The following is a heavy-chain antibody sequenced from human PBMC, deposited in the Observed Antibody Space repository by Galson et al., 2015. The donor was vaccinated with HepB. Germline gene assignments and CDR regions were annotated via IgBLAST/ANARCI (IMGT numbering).Heavy chain of an antibody. Sequence: QAPGTGLAWISATSDGGAGTAYADSVKGRFTISRDNSKNTLDLQMKSLRVEDTAVYYCARGDSYGSGSYYLPFDYWGQGTLVTVSS. D-gene: IGHD3-10*01. J-gene: IGHJ4*02. CDR2: TSDGGAGT. V-gene: IGHV3-23*01. CDR3: ARGDSYGSGSYYLPFDY.